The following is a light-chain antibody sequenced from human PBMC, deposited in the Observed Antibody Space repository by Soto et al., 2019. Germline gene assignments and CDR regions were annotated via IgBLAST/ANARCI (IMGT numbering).Light chain of an antibody. V-gene: IGKV1-39*01. CDR3: QHSYSTLWT. Sequence: DIQMTQSPSSLSASVGDRVTITCRASQSISSYLNWYQQKPGKAPKLLIYAASSLQSGVPSRFSGSGSGTDFTLIISSLQPEDFATYYCQHSYSTLWTFGQGTKVEIK. CDR2: AAS. CDR1: QSISSY. J-gene: IGKJ1*01.